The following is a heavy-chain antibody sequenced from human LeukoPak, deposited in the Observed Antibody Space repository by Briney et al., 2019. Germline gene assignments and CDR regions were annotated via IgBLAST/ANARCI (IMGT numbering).Heavy chain of an antibody. CDR3: AAASILTGYYYFDY. V-gene: IGHV1-58*01. CDR1: GFTFTSSA. CDR2: IVVGSGNT. Sequence: SVKVSCKASGFTFTSSAVQWVRQARGQRLEWIGWIVVGSGNTNYAQKFQERVTITRDMSTSTAYMEPSSLRSEDTAVYYCAAASILTGYYYFDYWGQGTLVTVSS. D-gene: IGHD3-9*01. J-gene: IGHJ4*02.